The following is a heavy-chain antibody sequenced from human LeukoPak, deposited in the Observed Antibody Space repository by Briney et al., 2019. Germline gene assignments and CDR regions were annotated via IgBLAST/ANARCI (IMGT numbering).Heavy chain of an antibody. D-gene: IGHD2-15*01. CDR2: INSDGSST. CDR3: ARDGFCSAGKCYGMDV. V-gene: IGHV3-74*01. CDR1: GFTFSNYW. Sequence: GGSLRLSCAASGFTFSNYWMHWVRQAPGKGLVWVSRINSDGSSTDYANSVKGRFTISRDNAKNTLYLQMNSLRAGDTAVYYCARDGFCSAGKCYGMDVWGQGTTVTVSS. J-gene: IGHJ6*02.